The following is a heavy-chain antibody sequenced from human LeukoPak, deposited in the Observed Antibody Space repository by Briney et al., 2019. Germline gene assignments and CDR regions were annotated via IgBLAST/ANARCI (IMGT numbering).Heavy chain of an antibody. J-gene: IGHJ6*03. CDR1: GFTCDDYG. V-gene: IGHV3-20*04. D-gene: IGHD6-19*01. Sequence: GGSLRLSCVASGFTCDDYGISWVRQAPGKGLEWVSRIHWNSGSTRYVDSVKGRFTISRDNAKNSLYLQMNSLRPEDTAFYYCVRDGGWYKRGLDYYYYMDVWGKGTTVTVSS. CDR3: VRDGGWYKRGLDYYYYMDV. CDR2: IHWNSGST.